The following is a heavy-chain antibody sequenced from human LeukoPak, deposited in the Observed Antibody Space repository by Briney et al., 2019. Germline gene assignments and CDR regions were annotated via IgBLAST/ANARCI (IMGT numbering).Heavy chain of an antibody. J-gene: IGHJ2*01. CDR3: ARDRRPWYFDL. V-gene: IGHV3-23*01. CDR1: GFTFSSYA. D-gene: IGHD6-6*01. Sequence: GGSLRLSCAASGFTFSSYAMSWVRQAPGKGREWVSTITGGGDITKYADSVKGRFTISRDDPKNTLYLQMNSLRADDTAVYYCARDRRPWYFDLWGRGTLVTVSS. CDR2: ITGGGDIT.